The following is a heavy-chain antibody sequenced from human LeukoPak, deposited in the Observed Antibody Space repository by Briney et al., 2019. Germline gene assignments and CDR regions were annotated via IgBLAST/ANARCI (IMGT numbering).Heavy chain of an antibody. J-gene: IGHJ4*02. CDR3: ARGYDSSGYPGY. D-gene: IGHD3-22*01. CDR2: INHSGST. Sequence: SETLSLTCAVYGGSFSGYYWSWIRQPPGEGLEWIGEINHSGSTNYNPSLKSRVTISVDTSKNQFSLKLSSVTAADTAVYYCARGYDSSGYPGYWGQGTLVTVSS. CDR1: GGSFSGYY. V-gene: IGHV4-34*01.